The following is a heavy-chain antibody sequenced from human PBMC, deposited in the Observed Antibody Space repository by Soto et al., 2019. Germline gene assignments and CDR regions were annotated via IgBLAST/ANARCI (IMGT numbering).Heavy chain of an antibody. CDR1: GYTLTELS. Sequence: ASVKVSCKVSGYTLTELSMHWVRQAPGKGLEWMGGFDPEDGETIYAQKFQGRVTMTEDTSTDTAYMELSSLRSEDTAVYYCATDHPRHSYGPLLRFDYWGQGTLVTVSS. CDR2: FDPEDGET. J-gene: IGHJ4*02. V-gene: IGHV1-24*01. CDR3: ATDHPRHSYGPLLRFDY. D-gene: IGHD5-18*01.